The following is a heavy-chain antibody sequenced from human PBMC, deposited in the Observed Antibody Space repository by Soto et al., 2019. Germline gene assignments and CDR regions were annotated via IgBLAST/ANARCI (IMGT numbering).Heavy chain of an antibody. J-gene: IGHJ4*02. CDR3: VSQRTTVPTQAYFDY. D-gene: IGHD4-17*01. CDR1: GGSVTNSSYY. Sequence: PSETLSLTCTVSGGSVTNSSYYRGWIRQSPGKGLEWIGSVYYRGRSYSKSSVKSRVTISVDTSKNRFSLSLNSVTASDAAVYFCVSQRTTVPTQAYFDYWGPGALVTVS. V-gene: IGHV4-39*01. CDR2: VYYRGRS.